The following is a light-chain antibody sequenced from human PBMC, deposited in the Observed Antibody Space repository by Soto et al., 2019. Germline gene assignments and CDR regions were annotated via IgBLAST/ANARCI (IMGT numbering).Light chain of an antibody. J-gene: IGLJ2*01. CDR1: SSNIGAGYD. Sequence: QSVLTQPPSVSGAPGQRVTISCTGSSSNIGAGYDVHWYQQLPGTAPKLLIYGNSNRPSGVPDRLSGSKSGTSASLAITGLEAEDEADYYCQSYASSLSAVVFGGGTKLTVL. V-gene: IGLV1-40*01. CDR3: QSYASSLSAVV. CDR2: GNS.